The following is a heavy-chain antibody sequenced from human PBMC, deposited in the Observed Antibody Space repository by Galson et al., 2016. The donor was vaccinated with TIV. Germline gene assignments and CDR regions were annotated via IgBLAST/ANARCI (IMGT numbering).Heavy chain of an antibody. CDR2: IGPGNDV. Sequence: SLRLSCAVSGFAFSTYAMNWVRQPPGKGLEWVSTIGPGNDVHYADSVNGRFTISRDNSKSTLFLQMNSLRAEDTAVYYCAKYVITIPVAGFDYWGQGALVTVSS. J-gene: IGHJ4*02. CDR3: AKYVITIPVAGFDY. D-gene: IGHD6-13*01. V-gene: IGHV3-23*01. CDR1: GFAFSTYA.